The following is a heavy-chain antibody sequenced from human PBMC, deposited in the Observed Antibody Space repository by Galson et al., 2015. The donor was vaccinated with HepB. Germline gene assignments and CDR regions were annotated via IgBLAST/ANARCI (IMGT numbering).Heavy chain of an antibody. Sequence: CAISGDSVSSNSAAWNWIRQSPSRGLEWLGRTYYRSKWYNDYAVSVKSRITINPDTSKNQFSLQLNSVAPEDTAVYYCAREGEPNWEDAFDIWGQGTMVTVSS. CDR1: GDSVSSNSAA. CDR3: AREGEPNWEDAFDI. CDR2: TYYRSKWYN. D-gene: IGHD7-27*01. J-gene: IGHJ3*02. V-gene: IGHV6-1*01.